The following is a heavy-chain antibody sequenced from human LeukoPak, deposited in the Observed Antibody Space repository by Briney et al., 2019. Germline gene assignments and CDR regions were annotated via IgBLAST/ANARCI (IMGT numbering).Heavy chain of an antibody. V-gene: IGHV4-61*01. D-gene: IGHD6-13*01. CDR1: GGSVSSGSYY. CDR2: IYYSGST. J-gene: IGHJ5*02. Sequence: SETLSLTCTVSGGSVSSGSYYWSWIRQPPGKGLEWIGYIYYSGSTNYNPSLKSRVTISVDTPKNQFSLKLSSVTAADTAVYYCAREYSSSWYPWFDPWGQGTLVTVSS. CDR3: AREYSSSWYPWFDP.